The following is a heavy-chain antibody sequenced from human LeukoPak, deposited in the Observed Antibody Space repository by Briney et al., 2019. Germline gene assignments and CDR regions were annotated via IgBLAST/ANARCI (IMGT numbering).Heavy chain of an antibody. CDR1: GGSISSYY. D-gene: IGHD3-10*01. J-gene: IGHJ3*02. Sequence: SETLSLTCTVSGGSISSYYWSWIRQPPGKGLEWIGYIYYSGSTNYNPSLKSRVTISVDTSKNQFSLKLSSVAAADTAVYYCARHGGVVRGAFDIWGQGTMVTVSS. V-gene: IGHV4-59*08. CDR2: IYYSGST. CDR3: ARHGGVVRGAFDI.